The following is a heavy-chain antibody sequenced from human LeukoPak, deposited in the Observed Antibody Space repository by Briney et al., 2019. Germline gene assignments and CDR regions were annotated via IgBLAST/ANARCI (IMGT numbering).Heavy chain of an antibody. CDR2: INPNSGGT. CDR3: ARDPGIVGATVYFDY. CDR1: GYTFTSYY. J-gene: IGHJ4*02. V-gene: IGHV1-2*02. Sequence: GASVKVSCKASGYTFTSYYMHWVRQAPGQGLEWMGWINPNSGGTNYAQKFQGRVTMTRDTSISTAYMELSRLRSDDTAVYYCARDPGIVGATVYFDYWGQGTLVTVSS. D-gene: IGHD1-26*01.